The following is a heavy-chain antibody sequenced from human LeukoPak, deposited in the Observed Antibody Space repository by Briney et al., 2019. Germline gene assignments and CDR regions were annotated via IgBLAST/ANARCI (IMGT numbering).Heavy chain of an antibody. CDR2: IYTSGST. Sequence: SETLSLTCTVSGGSISSYYWSWIRQPAGKGLVWIGRIYTSGSTKYNPSLKSRVTMSVDTSKNQFSLKLGSGTAADTAVYYCARVALAGAFDIWGQGTMVTVSS. CDR1: GGSISSYY. D-gene: IGHD6-19*01. CDR3: ARVALAGAFDI. V-gene: IGHV4-4*07. J-gene: IGHJ3*02.